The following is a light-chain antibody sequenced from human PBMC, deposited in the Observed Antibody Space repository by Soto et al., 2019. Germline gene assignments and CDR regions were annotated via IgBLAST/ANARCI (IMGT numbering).Light chain of an antibody. Sequence: EIVLTQSPGTLSLSPGERATLSCRASQSVTSNYLAWYQQKPGQAPRLLIFGASSRATGIPDKLSGSGSGTDFSLTISRLEPDDFAVYYCQRYGGPSWTFGQGTRVEIK. J-gene: IGKJ1*01. V-gene: IGKV3-20*01. CDR1: QSVTSNY. CDR3: QRYGGPSWT. CDR2: GAS.